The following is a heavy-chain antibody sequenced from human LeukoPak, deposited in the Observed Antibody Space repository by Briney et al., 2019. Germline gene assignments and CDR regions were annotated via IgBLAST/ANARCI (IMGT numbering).Heavy chain of an antibody. CDR1: GGSISSSSYY. CDR2: IYYSGST. V-gene: IGHV4-39*01. Sequence: TSETLSLTCTVSGGSISSSSYYWGWIRQPPGKGLEWIGSIYYSGSTYYNPSLKSRVTISVDTSKNQFSLKLSSVTAADTAVYYCAGVTVATGEYWGQGTLVTVSS. CDR3: AGVTVATGEY. J-gene: IGHJ4*02. D-gene: IGHD5-12*01.